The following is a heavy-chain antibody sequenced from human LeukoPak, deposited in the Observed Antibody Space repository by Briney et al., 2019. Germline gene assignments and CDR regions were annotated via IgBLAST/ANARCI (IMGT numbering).Heavy chain of an antibody. V-gene: IGHV3-53*01. CDR3: ARDLLGWFDP. J-gene: IGHJ5*02. CDR2: IYSGGST. CDR1: GFTVSSNY. Sequence: GGSLRLSCAASGFTVSSNYMSWVRQAPGKGLEWVSVIYSGGSTYYADSVKGRFTISRDNSKNTLYLQMDSLRAGDTAVYYCARDLLGWFDPWGQGTLVTVSS. D-gene: IGHD2-15*01.